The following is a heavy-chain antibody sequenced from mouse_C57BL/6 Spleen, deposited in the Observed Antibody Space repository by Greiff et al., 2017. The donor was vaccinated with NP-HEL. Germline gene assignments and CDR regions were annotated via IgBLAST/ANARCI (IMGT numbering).Heavy chain of an antibody. J-gene: IGHJ1*03. CDR3: ARKDFYYGSSYGYFDV. Sequence: EVNVVESGGGLVKPGGSLKLSCAASGFTFSSYTMSWVRQTPEKRLEWVATISGGGGNTYYPDSVKGRFTISRDNAKNTLYLQMSSLRSEDTALYHCARKDFYYGSSYGYFDVWGTGTTVTVSS. CDR2: ISGGGGNT. D-gene: IGHD1-1*01. CDR1: GFTFSSYT. V-gene: IGHV5-9*01.